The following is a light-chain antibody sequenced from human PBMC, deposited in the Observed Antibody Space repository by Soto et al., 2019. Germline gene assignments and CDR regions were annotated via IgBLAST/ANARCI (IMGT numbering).Light chain of an antibody. Sequence: QSVLTQPASVSGSPGQSITISCTGTSSDVGGYNYVSWYQQHPGKAPKLMIYDVSNRPSGVSNRFSGSKSGNTASLTISGLQAEDWADYYCSSYTTSSPHVVFGGGTKLSVL. J-gene: IGLJ2*01. CDR1: SSDVGGYNY. V-gene: IGLV2-14*01. CDR2: DVS. CDR3: SSYTTSSPHVV.